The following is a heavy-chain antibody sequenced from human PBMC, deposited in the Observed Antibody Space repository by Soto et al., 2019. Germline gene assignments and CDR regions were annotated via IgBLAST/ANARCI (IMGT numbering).Heavy chain of an antibody. CDR3: AKKANSGPGSQYFDN. V-gene: IGHV3-74*01. J-gene: IGHJ4*02. CDR1: EFTFRSYW. Sequence: EVQLVDSGGGLVQPGGSLRLSCAASEFTFRSYWMHWVRQSPGKGLVWVSRISGDGSSTNYADSVKGRFTISRDNAKNTVYLQIDSLRAEDTAVYYCAKKANSGPGSQYFDNWGQGTLVTVSS. CDR2: ISGDGSST. D-gene: IGHD3-10*01.